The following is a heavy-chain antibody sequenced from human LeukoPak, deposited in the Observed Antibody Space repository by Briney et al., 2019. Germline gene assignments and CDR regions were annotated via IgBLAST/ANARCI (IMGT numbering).Heavy chain of an antibody. V-gene: IGHV5-51*01. J-gene: IGHJ4*02. CDR1: GYSFATYW. CDR3: ARRFSSSGFFDY. Sequence: GESLKISCKGSGYSFATYWIGWVRQMPGKGLEWMGIIYPGDSDTRYSPSFQGQVTISADKSINTAYLQWSSLKASDTAMYYCARRFSSSGFFDYWGQGTLVTVSS. CDR2: IYPGDSDT. D-gene: IGHD6-19*01.